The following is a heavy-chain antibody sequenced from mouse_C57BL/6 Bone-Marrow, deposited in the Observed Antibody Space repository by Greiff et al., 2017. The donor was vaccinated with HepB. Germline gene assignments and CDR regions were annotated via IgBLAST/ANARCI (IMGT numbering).Heavy chain of an antibody. CDR3: ARKTAQATGFAY. CDR2: ISNGGGST. J-gene: IGHJ3*01. Sequence: EVKLVESGGGLVQPGGSLKLSCAASGFTFSDYYMYWVRQTPEKRLEWVAYISNGGGSTYYPDTVKGRFTISRDNAKNTLYLQMSRLKSEDTAMYYCARKTAQATGFAYWGQGTLVTVSA. CDR1: GFTFSDYY. V-gene: IGHV5-12*01. D-gene: IGHD3-2*02.